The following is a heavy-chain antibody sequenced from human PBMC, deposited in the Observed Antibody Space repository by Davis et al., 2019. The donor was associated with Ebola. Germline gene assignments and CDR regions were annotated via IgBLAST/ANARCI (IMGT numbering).Heavy chain of an antibody. CDR3: ARGVVYCSSTSCFLYYYYGMDV. CDR1: GGSFSGYY. CDR2: INHSGST. J-gene: IGHJ6*02. D-gene: IGHD2-2*01. Sequence: MPGGSLRLSCAVYGGSFSGYYWSWIRQPPGKGLEWIGEINHSGSTNYNPSRKSLVTISVDTSKKQFSLQLSSVTAADTAVYYCARGVVYCSSTSCFLYYYYGMDVWGQGTTVTVSS. V-gene: IGHV4-34*01.